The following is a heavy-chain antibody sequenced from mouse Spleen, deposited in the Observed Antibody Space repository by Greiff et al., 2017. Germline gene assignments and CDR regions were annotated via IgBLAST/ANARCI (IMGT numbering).Heavy chain of an antibody. CDR2: ISSGGGNT. V-gene: IGHV5-9-3*01. J-gene: IGHJ1*01. D-gene: IGHD2-1*01. CDR1: GFTFSSYA. Sequence: EVQVVESGGGLVKLGGSLKLSCAASGFTFSSYAMSWVRQTPEKRLEWVATISSGGGNTYYPDSVKGRFTISRDNAKNTLYLQMSSWKSEDTAMYYCARQSRIYYAFDVWGAGTTVTVSS. CDR3: ARQSRIYYAFDV.